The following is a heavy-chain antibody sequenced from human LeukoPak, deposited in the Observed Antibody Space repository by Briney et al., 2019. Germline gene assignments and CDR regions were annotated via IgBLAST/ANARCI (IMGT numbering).Heavy chain of an antibody. CDR2: SHNDGNSV. Sequence: PGGSLRLSCAASGFTFVTYAMSWVRQAPGKEVVWVSHSHNDGNSVSYADSVKGRFTVSRDNAKNTLYLQMNRLRPEDTAVYYCVRHNYGYDYWGQGTLVTVSS. D-gene: IGHD3-10*01. CDR3: VRHNYGYDY. V-gene: IGHV3-74*01. J-gene: IGHJ4*02. CDR1: GFTFVTYA.